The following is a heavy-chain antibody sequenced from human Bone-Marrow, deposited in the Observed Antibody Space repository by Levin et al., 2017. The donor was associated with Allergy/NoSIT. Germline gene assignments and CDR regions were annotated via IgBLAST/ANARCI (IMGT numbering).Heavy chain of an antibody. CDR2: IHHSGST. CDR1: GYSISTAYF. CDR3: AREKFHYGSGTYYMGWFAP. D-gene: IGHD3-10*01. Sequence: SETLSLTCVVSGYSISTAYFWGWIRQSPGKGLEWIGSIHHSGSTYYNPSLQSRVTIQVNTSANEFNLKLNSVTAADTAVYYCAREKFHYGSGTYYMGWFAPWGRGTRVTFSA. V-gene: IGHV4-38-2*02. J-gene: IGHJ5*02.